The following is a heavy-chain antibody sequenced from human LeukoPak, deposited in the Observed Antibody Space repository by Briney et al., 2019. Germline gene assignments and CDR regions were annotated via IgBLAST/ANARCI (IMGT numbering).Heavy chain of an antibody. CDR2: IYYSGST. V-gene: IGHV4-39*01. J-gene: IGHJ5*02. CDR1: GGSISTSSYY. D-gene: IGHD3-16*01. CDR3: ARHGGAWFDP. Sequence: SETLSLTCTVSGGSISTSSYYWGWIRQPPGKGLEWIGSIYYSGSTYYNPSLKSRLTISVDTSKNQFSLKLSSVTAADTAVYYCARHGGAWFDPWGQGTLVTVSS.